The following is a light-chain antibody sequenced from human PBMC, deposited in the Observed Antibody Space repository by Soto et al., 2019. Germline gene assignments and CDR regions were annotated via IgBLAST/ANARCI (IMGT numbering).Light chain of an antibody. CDR2: GAS. Sequence: EIVLTQSPGTLSLSPGERATLSCRATQSVNSDYLAWYQQRPGQAPRLLMHGASSRATGIPDRFGGSGSGADFTLTISRLEPEDFAVYYCYHYAYSQFAFGPGTKVDI. CDR1: QSVNSDY. J-gene: IGKJ3*01. CDR3: YHYAYSQFA. V-gene: IGKV3-20*01.